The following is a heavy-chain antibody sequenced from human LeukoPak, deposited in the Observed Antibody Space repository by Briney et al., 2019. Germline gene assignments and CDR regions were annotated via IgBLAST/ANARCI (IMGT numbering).Heavy chain of an antibody. CDR3: ARRLLLPNDFWSGYSY. CDR2: IYPGDSDT. J-gene: IGHJ4*02. D-gene: IGHD3-3*01. V-gene: IGHV5-51*01. Sequence: GESLKISCKGSGYSFANYWIGWVRQMPGKGLEWMGIIYPGDSDTRYSPSLQGQVTISADKSITTAYLQWSSLKASDTAMYYCARRLLLPNDFWSGYSYWGQGTLVTVSS. CDR1: GYSFANYW.